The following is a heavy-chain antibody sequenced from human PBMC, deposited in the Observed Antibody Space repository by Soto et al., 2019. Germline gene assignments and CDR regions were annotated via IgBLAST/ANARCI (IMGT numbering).Heavy chain of an antibody. V-gene: IGHV1-2*02. D-gene: IGHD6-13*01. CDR3: ARDLYGSGWYYFDF. Sequence: QVQLVQSGAEVKKPGASVKVSCKASGYSFTGYYVHWVRQAPGQGLEWMVWVKPSTGGTDYAQKFQGRITMTRDTSSSTAYMEVSSLRTDDTSVYYCARDLYGSGWYYFDFWGQGTLVTVSS. CDR1: GYSFTGYY. J-gene: IGHJ4*02. CDR2: VKPSTGGT.